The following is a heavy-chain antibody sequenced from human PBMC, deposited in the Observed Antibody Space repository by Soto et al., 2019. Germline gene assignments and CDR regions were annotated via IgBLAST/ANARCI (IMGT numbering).Heavy chain of an antibody. J-gene: IGHJ6*02. CDR1: GYTFTSYC. V-gene: IGHV1-18*01. Sequence: ASVKVSCKASGYTFTSYCISWVRQAPGQGLEWMGWISAYNGNTNYAQKLQGRVTMTTDTSTSTAYMELRSLRSDDTAVYYCAREAYDFWSGYSQPRYYYYYGMDVWGQGTTVTVSS. D-gene: IGHD3-3*01. CDR3: AREAYDFWSGYSQPRYYYYYGMDV. CDR2: ISAYNGNT.